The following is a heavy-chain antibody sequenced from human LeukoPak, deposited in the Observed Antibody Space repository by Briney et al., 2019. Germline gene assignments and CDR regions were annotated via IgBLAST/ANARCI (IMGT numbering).Heavy chain of an antibody. D-gene: IGHD3-10*01. V-gene: IGHV4-4*07. CDR2: IYTSGST. J-gene: IGHJ5*02. CDR1: GGSISSYY. Sequence: SETLSLTCTVSGGSISSYYWSWIRQPAGKGLEWIGRIYTSGSTNYNPSLKSRVTMSVDTSKNQFSLKLSSVTAADTAVYYCARDGYHMVRGVILSWFDPWGQGTLVTVSS. CDR3: ARDGYHMVRGVILSWFDP.